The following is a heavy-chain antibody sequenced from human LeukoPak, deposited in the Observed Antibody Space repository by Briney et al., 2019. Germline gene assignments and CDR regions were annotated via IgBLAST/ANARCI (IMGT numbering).Heavy chain of an antibody. V-gene: IGHV4-4*02. Sequence: SETLSLTCGVSGGSISGTNWWSWVRQPPGQGLEWIGEISLAGQTNYNPSLKSRVTISVDTSKNQFSLRLSSVTAADTAVYYCARGRTFDNWGQGTLVTVSS. J-gene: IGHJ4*02. CDR1: GGSISGTNW. CDR3: ARGRTFDN. CDR2: ISLAGQT.